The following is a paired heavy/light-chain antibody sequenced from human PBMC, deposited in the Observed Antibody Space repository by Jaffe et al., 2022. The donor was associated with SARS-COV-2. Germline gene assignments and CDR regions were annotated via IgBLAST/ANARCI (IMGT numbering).Heavy chain of an antibody. V-gene: IGHV4-31*03. J-gene: IGHJ4*02. Sequence: QVQLQESGPGLVKPSQSLSLTCTVSGGSISSGGYYWNWIRHYPGKGLEWIAYISYSGSTYYNASLKSRVTISVDTSKNQFSLMLTSVTAADTAMYYCAGDNDASGIGSFEYWGQGILVTVSS. CDR2: ISYSGST. CDR1: GGSISSGGYY. D-gene: IGHD3-10*01. CDR3: AGDNDASGIGSFEY.
Light chain of an antibody. CDR3: QQYYYVPYT. CDR1: QSVLFGPNNKNY. J-gene: IGKJ2*01. V-gene: IGKV4-1*01. CDR2: WAS. Sequence: DIVMTQSPDSLTVSLGERATINCKSSQSVLFGPNNKNYLTWYQQKPGQPPKLLIYWASTRESGVPDRFTGSGSGTDFTLTISSLQAEDVAVYYCQQYYYVPYTFGQGTKLEIK.